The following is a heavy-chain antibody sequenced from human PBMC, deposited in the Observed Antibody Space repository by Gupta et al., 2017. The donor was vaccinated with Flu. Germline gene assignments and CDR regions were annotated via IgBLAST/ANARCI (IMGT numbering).Heavy chain of an antibody. D-gene: IGHD1-1*01. CDR3: AKNDPLRLRSHDN. CDR1: GFPFSNYG. V-gene: IGHV3-23*01. J-gene: IGHJ4*02. Sequence: EVLLLESGGGLVKPGGSLRLSCVGAGFPFSNYGMTWVRQDPGKGLEWFSGISASGDAYHAESLKGRFAVARDNSKDTLYLQMYNLRAEDTAVYYCAKNDPLRLRSHDNWGQGTLVTVSS. CDR2: ISASGDA.